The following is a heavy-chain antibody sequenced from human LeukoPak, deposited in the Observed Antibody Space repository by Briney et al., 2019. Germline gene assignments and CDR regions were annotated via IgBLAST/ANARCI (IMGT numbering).Heavy chain of an antibody. J-gene: IGHJ3*02. V-gene: IGHV3-33*01. CDR3: ARSHYYDTSRDI. CDR2: ICYDRSNK. D-gene: IGHD3-22*01. CDR1: GFTLSSYG. Sequence: GGSLRLSCAASGFTLSSYGVHWVRQAPGKGLEGVAVICYDRSNKYYGDSVKGRFTISRDNAKNSLYLQMNSLRAEDTAVYYCARSHYYDTSRDIWGQGTMVTVSS.